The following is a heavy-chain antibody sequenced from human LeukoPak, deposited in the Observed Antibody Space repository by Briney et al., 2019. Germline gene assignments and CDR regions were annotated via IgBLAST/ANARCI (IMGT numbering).Heavy chain of an antibody. J-gene: IGHJ3*02. CDR2: IRTRINSSTT. CDR1: GFTFSSYG. D-gene: IGHD3-16*01. Sequence: PGGSLRLSCAASGFTFSSYGMHWVRQAPGKGLEWVGRIRTRINSSTTEYAASVKGRFIISRDDSRNSLYLHMNSLETEDTAVYHCTRDGGEGGNSAFDIWGQGTMVTVSS. CDR3: TRDGGEGGNSAFDI. V-gene: IGHV3-72*01.